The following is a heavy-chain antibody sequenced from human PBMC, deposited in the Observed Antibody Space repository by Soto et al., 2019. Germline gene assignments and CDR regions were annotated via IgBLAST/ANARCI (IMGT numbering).Heavy chain of an antibody. V-gene: IGHV3-11*01. CDR1: GFTFSDFY. J-gene: IGHJ4*02. CDR3: ARDRNAAGSDY. Sequence: QVQLVESGGGLVKPGGSLRLSCAASGFTFSDFYMSGIRQAPGKGLEWISYISSGSTNIFYADSVKGRFTFSSDNAKNSVYLQMDSLRAEDTAVYYCARDRNAAGSDYWGQGTLVTVSS. CDR2: ISSGSTNI. D-gene: IGHD1-1*01.